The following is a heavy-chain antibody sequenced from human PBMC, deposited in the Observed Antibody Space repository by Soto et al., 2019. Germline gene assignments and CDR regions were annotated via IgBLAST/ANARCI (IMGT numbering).Heavy chain of an antibody. CDR1: GFTFSSYE. J-gene: IGHJ6*02. CDR3: ASRGVYYYGMDV. Sequence: GSLRLSCAASGFTFSSYEMNWVRQAPGKGLEWVSYISSSGSTIYYADSVKGRFTISRDNAKNSLYLQMNSLRAEDTAVYYCASRGVYYYGMDVWGQGTTVTVSS. V-gene: IGHV3-48*03. D-gene: IGHD3-10*01. CDR2: ISSSGSTI.